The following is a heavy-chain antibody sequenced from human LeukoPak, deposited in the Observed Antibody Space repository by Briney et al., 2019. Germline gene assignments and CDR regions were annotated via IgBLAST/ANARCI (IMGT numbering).Heavy chain of an antibody. CDR3: ARGGSSPRDPY. J-gene: IGHJ4*02. D-gene: IGHD6-13*01. CDR2: IKHDGSEQ. Sequence: PGGSLRLSCAASGFTFSVYWMSWVRQAPGKGLEWVAYIKHDGSEQYYVDSVKGRFSVSRDNAKSSLYLQMNSLRAEDTAVYYCARGGSSPRDPYWGQGTQVTVSS. CDR1: GFTFSVYW. V-gene: IGHV3-7*01.